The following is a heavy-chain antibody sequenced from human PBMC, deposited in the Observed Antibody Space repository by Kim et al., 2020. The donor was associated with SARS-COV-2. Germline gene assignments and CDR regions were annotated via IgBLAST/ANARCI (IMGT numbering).Heavy chain of an antibody. Sequence: SNPSLKSRVTISVDTSKNQFSLKLSSVTAADTAVYYCARGQVYGGNVLDYWGQGTLVTVSS. V-gene: IGHV4-34*01. J-gene: IGHJ4*02. D-gene: IGHD4-17*01. CDR3: ARGQVYGGNVLDY.